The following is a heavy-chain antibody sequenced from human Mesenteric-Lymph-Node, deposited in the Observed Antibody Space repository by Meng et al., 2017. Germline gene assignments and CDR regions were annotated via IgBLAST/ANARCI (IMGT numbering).Heavy chain of an antibody. Sequence: SETLSLTCTVSGYYINAGYYWGWVRQPPGKGLEWIGSIYHSGGTYYNPSLKSRVTISVDTSKNQLSLNLSSLTAADTAFYYCARFRITVYYLDYWGQGTLVTVSS. CDR2: IYHSGGT. J-gene: IGHJ4*02. CDR1: GYYINAGYY. D-gene: IGHD3-16*01. V-gene: IGHV4-38-2*02. CDR3: ARFRITVYYLDY.